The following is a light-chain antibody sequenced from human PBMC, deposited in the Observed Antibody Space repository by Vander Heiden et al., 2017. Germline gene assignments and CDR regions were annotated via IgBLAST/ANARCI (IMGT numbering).Light chain of an antibody. CDR1: SSDVGGYKY. Sequence: SALTQPASGSGSPGQWTTISCTGTSSDVGGYKYVSWYQQHPGKAPKLMIYDVSNRPSGVSNRFSGSKSGNTASLTISGLQAEDEADYYCSSYTSSSTLYVFGTGTKVTVL. J-gene: IGLJ1*01. V-gene: IGLV2-14*03. CDR2: DVS. CDR3: SSYTSSSTLYV.